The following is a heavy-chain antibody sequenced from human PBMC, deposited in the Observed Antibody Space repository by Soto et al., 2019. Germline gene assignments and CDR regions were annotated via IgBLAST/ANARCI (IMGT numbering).Heavy chain of an antibody. CDR2: ISYDGSNK. D-gene: IGHD2-21*02. CDR1: GFTFSSYG. J-gene: IGHJ4*02. CDR3: AKDFPDCYGSQNPDY. V-gene: IGHV3-30*18. Sequence: QVQLVESGGGVVQPGRSLRLSCAASGFTFSSYGMHWVRQAPGKGLEWVAVISYDGSNKYYADSVKGRFTISRDNSQSTLYLQMSSLRAEDAAVYYCAKDFPDCYGSQNPDYWGQGTLVTVSS.